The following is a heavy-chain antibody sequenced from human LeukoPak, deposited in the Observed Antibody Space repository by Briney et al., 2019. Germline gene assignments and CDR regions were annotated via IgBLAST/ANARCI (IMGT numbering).Heavy chain of an antibody. J-gene: IGHJ4*02. V-gene: IGHV1-69*13. CDR2: IIPIFGTA. CDR1: GGTFSSYA. CDR3: ARDGISDYDILTGYLGNYFDY. D-gene: IGHD3-9*01. Sequence: SVKVSCRASGGTFSSYAISWVRQAPGQGLEWMGGIIPIFGTANYAQKFQGRVTITADESTSTAYMELSSLRSEDTAVYCCARDGISDYDILTGYLGNYFDYWGQGTLVTVSS.